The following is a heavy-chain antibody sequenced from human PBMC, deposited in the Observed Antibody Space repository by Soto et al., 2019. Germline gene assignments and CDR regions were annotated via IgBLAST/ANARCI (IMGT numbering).Heavy chain of an antibody. CDR2: ISGSGGST. CDR1: GFTFSSYA. Sequence: PGGSLRLSCAASGFTFSSYAMSWVRQAPGKGLDWVSAISGSGGSTYYADSVKGRFTISRDNSKNTLYLQMNSLRAEDTAVYYCAKDKDFWSGYRNKIYYFDYWGQGTLVTVSS. D-gene: IGHD3-3*01. CDR3: AKDKDFWSGYRNKIYYFDY. V-gene: IGHV3-23*01. J-gene: IGHJ4*02.